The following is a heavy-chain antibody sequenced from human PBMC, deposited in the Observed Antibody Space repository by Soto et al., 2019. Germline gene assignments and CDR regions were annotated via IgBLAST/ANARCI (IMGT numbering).Heavy chain of an antibody. CDR1: GFTFSSYE. CDR2: ISTSATTI. Sequence: EVQLAESGGGLVQPGGSLRLSCAASGFTFSSYEMNWVRQAPGKGLEWVSYISTSATTIYYADSVKGRFTISRDNAKNSLYLQMNILRAGDTAVYYCARSGGNFDYWGQGTLVTVSS. J-gene: IGHJ4*02. D-gene: IGHD3-10*01. V-gene: IGHV3-48*03. CDR3: ARSGGNFDY.